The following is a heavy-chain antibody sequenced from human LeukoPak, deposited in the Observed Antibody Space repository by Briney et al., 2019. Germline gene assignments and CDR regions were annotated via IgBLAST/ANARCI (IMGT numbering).Heavy chain of an antibody. Sequence: GRSLRLSCAASGFTFSTYGMHWVRQAPGKGLEWVAVIGYDGNNKFYVDSVRGRFTISRDNSKNTLYLQMNSLRAEDTAVYYCARAYYSDITDYPYIGYWGQGVLVTVSS. J-gene: IGHJ4*02. CDR2: IGYDGNNK. CDR1: GFTFSTYG. D-gene: IGHD3-22*01. V-gene: IGHV3-33*01. CDR3: ARAYYSDITDYPYIGY.